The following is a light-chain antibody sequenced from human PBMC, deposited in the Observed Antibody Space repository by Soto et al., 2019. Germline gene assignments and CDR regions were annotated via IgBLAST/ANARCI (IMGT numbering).Light chain of an antibody. V-gene: IGKV1-33*01. CDR1: QDISNY. J-gene: IGKJ4*01. CDR2: DAS. CDR3: QQYDNLPLT. Sequence: DIQMTQSPSSLSASVGDRVTITCQASQDISNYLNWYQQKPGKAPKLLIYDASKLETGVPSRFSGSGSGTDFTFTISRLQPEDIATYYCQQYDNLPLTFGGGTKVEIK.